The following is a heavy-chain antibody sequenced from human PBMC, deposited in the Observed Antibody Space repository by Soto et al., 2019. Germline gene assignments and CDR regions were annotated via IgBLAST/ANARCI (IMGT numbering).Heavy chain of an antibody. V-gene: IGHV3-48*01. CDR1: GFTFSSYT. CDR3: ARIRGKIWFGESIDAFDI. Sequence: GSLRLSCAASGFTFSSYTMNWVRQAPGKGLEWVSYISSSGNTVYYADSVKGRFSISRDNAKNSLYLQMNSLRAEDTAVYYCARIRGKIWFGESIDAFDIWGQGTMVTVSS. CDR2: ISSSGNTV. D-gene: IGHD3-10*01. J-gene: IGHJ3*02.